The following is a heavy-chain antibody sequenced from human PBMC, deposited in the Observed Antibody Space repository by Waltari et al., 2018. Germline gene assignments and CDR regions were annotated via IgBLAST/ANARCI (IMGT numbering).Heavy chain of an antibody. CDR1: GYSIRSGYY. CDR3: ARQEVLRFLEWLSAPDY. D-gene: IGHD3-3*01. J-gene: IGHJ4*02. CDR2: IYHSGST. Sequence: QVQLQESGPGLVKPSETLSLTCAVSGYSIRSGYYWGWIRQPTGKGLEWIGSIYHSGSTYSNPSLKSRVTISVDTSKNQFSLKLSSVTAADTAVYYCARQEVLRFLEWLSAPDYWGQGTLVTVSS. V-gene: IGHV4-38-2*01.